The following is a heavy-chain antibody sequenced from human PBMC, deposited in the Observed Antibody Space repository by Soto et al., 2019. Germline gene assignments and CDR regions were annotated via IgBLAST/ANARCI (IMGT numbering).Heavy chain of an antibody. CDR1: GGPFNSYT. D-gene: IGHD6-13*01. CDR3: AAATGAMAPFGS. V-gene: IGHV1-69*02. CDR2: LIPHLNIA. J-gene: IGHJ4*02. Sequence: QVQLVQSGAEVKKPGSSVKVSCKASGGPFNSYTFNWVRQAPGQGLEWLGRLIPHLNIANYTQPFHVRVSVTADTSTTTGSMEFSSLRSDDTAVYFCAAATGAMAPFGSWGQGTLVTVSS.